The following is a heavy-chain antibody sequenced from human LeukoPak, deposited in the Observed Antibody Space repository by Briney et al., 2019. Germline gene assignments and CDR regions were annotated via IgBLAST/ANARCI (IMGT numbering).Heavy chain of an antibody. CDR3: ARLGTGSY. CDR2: IFYDGSP. Sequence: SETLSLTCTVSSGSISNSNYYWGWIRQPPGKGLEWIGSIFYDGSPDYNPSLKSRVTISVDTSKNQFSLKLSSVTAADTAVYYCARLGTGSYWGQGTLVTVSS. J-gene: IGHJ4*02. CDR1: SGSISNSNYY. V-gene: IGHV4-39*07. D-gene: IGHD6-13*01.